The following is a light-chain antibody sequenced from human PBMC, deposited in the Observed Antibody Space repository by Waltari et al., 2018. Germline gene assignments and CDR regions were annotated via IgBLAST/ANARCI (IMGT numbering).Light chain of an antibody. Sequence: EIVMTQSPLSLPVTPGEPASISCRSSQSLLYSNGYNYLDWYLQKPGQSPQLLIYLGSSRASGVPDRFSGSGSGTYFTLKISRVEAEDVGVYFCMQSLQALRTYGQGTRLEIK. CDR2: LGS. J-gene: IGKJ2*01. CDR3: MQSLQALRT. V-gene: IGKV2-28*01. CDR1: QSLLYSNGYNY.